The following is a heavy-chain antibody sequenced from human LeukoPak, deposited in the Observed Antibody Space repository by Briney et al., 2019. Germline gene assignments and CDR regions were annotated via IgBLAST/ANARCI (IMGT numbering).Heavy chain of an antibody. V-gene: IGHV1-24*01. CDR2: FNPEDGET. CDR3: ATDLLAAAGHFQH. CDR1: GYTLTELS. Sequence: ASVKVSCKVSGYTLTELSMHWVRQAPGKGLEWMGGFNPEDGETIYAQKFQGRVTMTEDTSTDTAYMELSSLRSEDTAVYYCATDLLAAAGHFQHWGQGTLVTVSS. D-gene: IGHD6-13*01. J-gene: IGHJ1*01.